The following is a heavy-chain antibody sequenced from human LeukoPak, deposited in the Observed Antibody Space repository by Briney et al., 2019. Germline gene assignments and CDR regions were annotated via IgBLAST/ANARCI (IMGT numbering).Heavy chain of an antibody. CDR1: GGSISSGSYY. CDR2: IYTSGST. CDR3: ARLGYCSSTSCYGTPLGFDY. J-gene: IGHJ4*02. D-gene: IGHD2-2*01. V-gene: IGHV4-61*02. Sequence: SETLSLTCTVSGGSISSGSYYWSWIRQPAGKGLEWIGRIYTSGSTNYNPSLKSRVTISVDTSKNQFSLKLSSVTAADTAVYYCARLGYCSSTSCYGTPLGFDYWGQGTLVTVSS.